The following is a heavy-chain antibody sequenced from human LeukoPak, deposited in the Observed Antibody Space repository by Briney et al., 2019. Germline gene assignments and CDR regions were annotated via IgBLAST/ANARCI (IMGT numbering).Heavy chain of an antibody. CDR2: IYYSGSA. J-gene: IGHJ4*02. CDR1: GGSISTTSYY. CDR3: ARRQLLGVDY. D-gene: IGHD1-26*01. V-gene: IGHV4-39*01. Sequence: SETLSLTCTVSGGSISTTSYYWGWIRQPPGKGLEWIGSIYYSGSAYYNPSLKSRVTISVDTSKNQFSLKLSSVTAADTAVYYCARRQLLGVDYWGQGTLVTVSS.